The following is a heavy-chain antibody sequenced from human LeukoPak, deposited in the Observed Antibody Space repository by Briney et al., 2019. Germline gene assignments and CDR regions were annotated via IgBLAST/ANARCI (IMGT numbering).Heavy chain of an antibody. Sequence: PGGSLRLSCAASELTVSSNCMTWVPQAPGKGLEWVSAISGSGGSSYYADSVKGRFAIPRDNSKNTLYLQMNSLRAEDTAVYYCAKTSRDYVWGSYRYTGEVDRDFDYWGQGTLVTVSS. CDR1: ELTVSSNC. CDR3: AKTSRDYVWGSYRYTGEVDRDFDY. V-gene: IGHV3-23*01. D-gene: IGHD3-16*02. J-gene: IGHJ4*02. CDR2: ISGSGGSS.